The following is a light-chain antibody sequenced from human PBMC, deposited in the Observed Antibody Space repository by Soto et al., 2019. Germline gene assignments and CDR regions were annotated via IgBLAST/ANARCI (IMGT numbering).Light chain of an antibody. CDR2: DAY. V-gene: IGKV3-11*01. Sequence: EVVVTQSPVPMKYPPCVSATLSCRASQSFRGLLAWYQQKPGQAPRLLIYDAYNRATGIPPRFSGSGSGTDFTLTISSLEPEDSAVYYCQQRHMWPITSGQRALLEIK. CDR1: QSFRGL. CDR3: QQRHMWPIT. J-gene: IGKJ5*01.